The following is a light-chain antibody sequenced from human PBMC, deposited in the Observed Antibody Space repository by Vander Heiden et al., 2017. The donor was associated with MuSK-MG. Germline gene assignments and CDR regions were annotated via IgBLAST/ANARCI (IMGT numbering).Light chain of an antibody. V-gene: IGKV2-40*01. CDR1: QSLFDRDDGNIY. Sequence: DIVMTQTPPSLPVTPGEPASISCRSSQSLFDRDDGNIYLDWYLQKPGQSPQRLIHTLYFRASGVPDRFSSRGSGTDFTLRINTEDVGVYFCMQRREFPYTFGQGTKLEIK. CDR3: MQRREFPYT. CDR2: TLY. J-gene: IGKJ2*01.